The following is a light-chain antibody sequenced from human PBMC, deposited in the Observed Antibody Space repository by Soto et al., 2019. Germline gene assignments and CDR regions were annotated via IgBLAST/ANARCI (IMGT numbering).Light chain of an antibody. CDR2: DVS. CDR3: QQFNTYPIT. V-gene: IGKV1-13*02. CDR1: QDIRGA. J-gene: IGKJ5*01. Sequence: AIQLTQSPSSLSASVGDRVTITCRASQDIRGALAWYQQKPGKPPKLLIFDVSSLQSGVPSRFSGSGSGTDFTLTISSLQAEDFATYYFQQFNTYPITFGQGTRLEIK.